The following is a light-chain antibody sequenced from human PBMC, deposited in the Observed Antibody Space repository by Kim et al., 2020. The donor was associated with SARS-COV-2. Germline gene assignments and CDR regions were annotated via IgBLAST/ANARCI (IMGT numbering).Light chain of an antibody. J-gene: IGLJ1*01. CDR1: SSGVEANNY. V-gene: IGLV2-8*01. CDR2: EVN. Sequence: GQAVTISGAGTSSGVEANNYVSWYQKHPGKGPKLMIFEVNKRPSGVPDRFSGSKSGSTASLTVSGLQPEDEADYYCNSYAGSINYVFGTGTKVTVL. CDR3: NSYAGSINYV.